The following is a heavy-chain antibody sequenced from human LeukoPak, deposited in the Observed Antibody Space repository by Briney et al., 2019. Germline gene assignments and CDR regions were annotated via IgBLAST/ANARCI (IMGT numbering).Heavy chain of an antibody. J-gene: IGHJ4*02. V-gene: IGHV4-59*12. CDR1: GGSISSYY. D-gene: IGHD3-22*01. Sequence: SETLSLTCTVSGGSISSYYWSWIRQPPGKGLEWIGYIYYSGSTNYNPSLKSRVTTSVDTSKNQFSLKLGSVTAADTAVYYCARDTSYYYDGSGPKGFDYWGQGTLVTVSS. CDR3: ARDTSYYYDGSGPKGFDY. CDR2: IYYSGST.